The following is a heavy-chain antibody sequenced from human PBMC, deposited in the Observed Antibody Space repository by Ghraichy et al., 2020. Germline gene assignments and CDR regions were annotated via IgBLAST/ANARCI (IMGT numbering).Heavy chain of an antibody. CDR1: GVSISTYY. CDR3: ARDWGGSSSGGLGP. CDR2: LYDSGST. V-gene: IGHV4-59*01. J-gene: IGHJ5*02. Sequence: SETLSLTCSVSGVSISTYYWTWIRKPPGKGLEWIGYLYDSGSTKYNPSLRSRVTISVDTSKNQLSLTLDSVTAADTAMYYCARDWGGSSSGGLGPWGQGTLVTVSS. D-gene: IGHD2-2*01.